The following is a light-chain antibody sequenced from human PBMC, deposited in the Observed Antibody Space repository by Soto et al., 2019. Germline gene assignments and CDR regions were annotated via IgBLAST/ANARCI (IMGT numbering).Light chain of an antibody. CDR3: QKYASSVT. V-gene: IGKV3-20*01. J-gene: IGKJ1*01. CDR1: QSFSSTF. CDR2: GAS. Sequence: EILLTQSPASLSLSPGDRATLSCRASQSFSSTFFAWYQQKPGQAPRLLIYGASSRATGIPDRFSGSGSGTDFTLTISRLEPEDFAVYYCQKYASSVTFGQGTKVEIK.